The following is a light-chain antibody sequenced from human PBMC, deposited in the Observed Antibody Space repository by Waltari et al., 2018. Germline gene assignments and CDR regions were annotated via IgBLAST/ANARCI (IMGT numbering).Light chain of an antibody. CDR3: QQYNNWPPYT. J-gene: IGKJ2*01. V-gene: IGKV3-15*01. Sequence: EIVMTQSPATLSVSPGERATLSCRASQSVSSNLAWYQQKPGQPLRPLIFDGSRRATGIPARFSGSGSGTEFTLTISSLQSEDFAVYYCQQYNNWPPYTFGQGTKLDIK. CDR1: QSVSSN. CDR2: DGS.